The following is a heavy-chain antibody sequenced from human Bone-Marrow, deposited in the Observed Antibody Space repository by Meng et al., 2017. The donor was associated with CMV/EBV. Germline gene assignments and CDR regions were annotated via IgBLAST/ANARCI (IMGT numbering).Heavy chain of an antibody. CDR3: ARARDGTGTTWVLDY. CDR1: GGSISSGGYY. Sequence: SETLSLTCTVSGGSISSGGYYWSWIRQHPGKGLEWIGYIYYSGSTYYNPSLKSRVTISVDTSKNQFSLKLSSVTAADTAVYYCARARDGTGTTWVLDYWGQGTLVTVSS. D-gene: IGHD1-7*01. CDR2: IYYSGST. V-gene: IGHV4-31*03. J-gene: IGHJ4*02.